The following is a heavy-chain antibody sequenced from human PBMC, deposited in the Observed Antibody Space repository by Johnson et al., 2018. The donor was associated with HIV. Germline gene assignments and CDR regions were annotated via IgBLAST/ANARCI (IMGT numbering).Heavy chain of an antibody. D-gene: IGHD4-11*01. CDR1: GFTFSSYA. V-gene: IGHV3-30*04. J-gene: IGHJ3*02. CDR2: ISYDGSNK. Sequence: QVQLVESGGGVVQPGRSLRLSCAASGFTFSSYAMHWVRQAPGKGLEWVAVISYDGSNKYYADSVKGRFTISRDNSKNTLYLQMNSLRAEDTAVYYCARSYSNYDYDALDIWGQGTMVTVSS. CDR3: ARSYSNYDYDALDI.